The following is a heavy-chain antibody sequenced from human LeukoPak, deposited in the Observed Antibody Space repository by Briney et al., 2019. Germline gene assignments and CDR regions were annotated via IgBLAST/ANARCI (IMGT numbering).Heavy chain of an antibody. J-gene: IGHJ4*02. V-gene: IGHV1-69*13. CDR2: IVPILGTA. D-gene: IGHD5-18*01. CDR3: ARSQGYSYGSSY. CDR1: GGSFGRYA. Sequence: ASVKVSCTAPGGSFGRYAVSWVRQAPGQGLEWMGGIVPILGTANYAQKFQGRVTITADDSTGTAYMELTSLRSADTAVYYCARSQGYSYGSSYWGQGTLVTVSS.